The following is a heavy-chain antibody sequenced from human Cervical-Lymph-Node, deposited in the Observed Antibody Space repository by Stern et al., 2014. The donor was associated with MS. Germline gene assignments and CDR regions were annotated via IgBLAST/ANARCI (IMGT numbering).Heavy chain of an antibody. CDR2: IYYSGST. D-gene: IGHD1-26*01. CDR3: ARDGPQVGAGSFDI. V-gene: IGHV4-31*03. CDR1: GGSISSGDYY. J-gene: IGHJ3*02. Sequence: QAQLQESGPGLVKPSQTLSLTCTVSGGSISSGDYYWSWIRQHPGKGLEWIGYIYYSGSTYYNPSLKSRVTISVDTSKSQFSLKLSSVTAADTAVYYCARDGPQVGAGSFDIWGQGTMVTVSS.